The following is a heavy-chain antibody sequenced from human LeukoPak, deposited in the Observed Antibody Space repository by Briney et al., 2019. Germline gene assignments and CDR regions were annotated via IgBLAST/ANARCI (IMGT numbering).Heavy chain of an antibody. CDR2: IKQVGGEK. Sequence: GGSLRLSCAASGFTFSSYAMSWVRQAPGKGLEWVANIKQVGGEKYYVDSVKGRFTISRDNAKNSLFLQMNSLRGEDTAVYYCARRYFDYWGQGTLVTVSS. V-gene: IGHV3-7*03. J-gene: IGHJ4*02. CDR1: GFTFSSYA. CDR3: ARRYFDY.